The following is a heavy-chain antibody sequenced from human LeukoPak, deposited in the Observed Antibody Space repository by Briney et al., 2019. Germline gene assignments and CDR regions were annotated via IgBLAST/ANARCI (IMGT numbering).Heavy chain of an antibody. Sequence: ASVKVSCKASGYTFTGYYMHWVRQAPGQGLEWMGRINPNSGGTNYAQKFQGRVTMTRDTSISTAYMELSRLRSDDTAVYYCAGGGDYYDSSGYYRTFDYWGQGTLVTVSS. CDR1: GYTFTGYY. V-gene: IGHV1-2*06. J-gene: IGHJ4*02. CDR2: INPNSGGT. D-gene: IGHD3-22*01. CDR3: AGGGDYYDSSGYYRTFDY.